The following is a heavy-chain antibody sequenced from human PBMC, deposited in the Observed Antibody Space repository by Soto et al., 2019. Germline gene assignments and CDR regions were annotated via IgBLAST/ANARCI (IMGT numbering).Heavy chain of an antibody. CDR2: INAGNGNT. Sequence: GASVKVSCKASGYTFTSYAMHWVRQAPGQRLEWMGWINAGNGNTKYSQKFQGRVTITRDTSASTAYMELSSLRSEDTAVYYCAREMEYYYDSSGYDYWGQGTLVTVS. V-gene: IGHV1-3*01. CDR3: AREMEYYYDSSGYDY. J-gene: IGHJ4*02. CDR1: GYTFTSYA. D-gene: IGHD3-22*01.